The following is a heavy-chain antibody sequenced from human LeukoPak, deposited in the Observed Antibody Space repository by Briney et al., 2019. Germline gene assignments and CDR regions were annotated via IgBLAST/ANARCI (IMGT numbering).Heavy chain of an antibody. CDR1: GFTFSSYG. CDR2: ISYDGSNK. V-gene: IGHV3-30*18. J-gene: IGHJ4*02. D-gene: IGHD3-22*01. CDR3: AKYDSSGYYYGRADY. Sequence: GGSLRLSCAASGFTFSSYGMHWVRQAPGKGLEWVAVISYDGSNKYYADSVKGRFTISRDNSKNTLCLQMNSLRAEDTAVYYCAKYDSSGYYYGRADYWGQGTLVTVSS.